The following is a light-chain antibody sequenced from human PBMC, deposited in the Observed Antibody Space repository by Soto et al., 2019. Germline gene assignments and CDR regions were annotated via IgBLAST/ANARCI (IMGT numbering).Light chain of an antibody. V-gene: IGLV1-40*01. J-gene: IGLJ3*02. CDR3: HSYDSSLSGVV. CDR2: GNT. CDR1: SSNIGAGYD. Sequence: QSVLTQPPSVSGAPGQRVTISCTGSSSNIGAGYDVHWYQQLPGTAPKLLIFGNTNRPSGVPDRFSGSKSDTSASLAITGLPTEDEADYYCHSYDSSLSGVVFGGGTKLTVL.